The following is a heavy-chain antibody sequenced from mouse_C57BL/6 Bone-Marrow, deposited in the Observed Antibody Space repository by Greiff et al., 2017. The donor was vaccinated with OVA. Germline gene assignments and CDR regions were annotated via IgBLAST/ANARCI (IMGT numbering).Heavy chain of an antibody. Sequence: VQLQQSGTVLARPGASVKMSCKTSGYTFTSYWMHWVKQRPGQGLEWIGAIYPGNSDTSYNQKFKGKAKLTAVTSASTAYMELSSLTNEDSAVYYCTRSTVVRDWYFDVWGTGTTVTVSS. V-gene: IGHV1-5*01. CDR3: TRSTVVRDWYFDV. CDR1: GYTFTSYW. D-gene: IGHD1-1*01. J-gene: IGHJ1*03. CDR2: IYPGNSDT.